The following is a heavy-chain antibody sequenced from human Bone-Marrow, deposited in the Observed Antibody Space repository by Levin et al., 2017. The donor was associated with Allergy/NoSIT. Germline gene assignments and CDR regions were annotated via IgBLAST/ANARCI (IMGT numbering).Heavy chain of an antibody. Sequence: SQTLSLPCSVSGGSVHIIDYYWTWIRQGPGKGLEWIGHIYYTGSTHYNPSLQSRITMSVDTSSNQFSLRLSSMTAADTAVYFCARFRSTPRGGLDSWGQGTLVTVSS. J-gene: IGHJ4*02. V-gene: IGHV4-31*03. CDR2: IYYTGST. D-gene: IGHD2-2*01. CDR1: GGSVHIIDYY. CDR3: ARFRSTPRGGLDS.